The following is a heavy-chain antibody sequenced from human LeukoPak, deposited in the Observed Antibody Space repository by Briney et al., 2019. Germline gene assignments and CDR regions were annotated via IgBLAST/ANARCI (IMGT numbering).Heavy chain of an antibody. CDR3: ARDFPSGSDDAFDI. CDR2: IYHSGST. V-gene: IGHV4-38-2*02. Sequence: PSETLSLTCTVSGYSISSGYYWGWIRQPPGKGLEWIGSIYHSGSTYYNPSLKSRVTISVDTSKNQFSLKLSSVTAADTAVYYCARDFPSGSDDAFDIWGQGTMVTVSS. D-gene: IGHD3-22*01. CDR1: GYSISSGYY. J-gene: IGHJ3*02.